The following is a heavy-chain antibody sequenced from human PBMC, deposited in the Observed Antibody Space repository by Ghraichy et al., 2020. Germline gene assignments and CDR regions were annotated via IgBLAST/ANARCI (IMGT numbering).Heavy chain of an antibody. CDR3: ATRRPCSGGWCYGLKY. V-gene: IGHV3-23*01. CDR2: IGPSVGNT. Sequence: GGSLRLSCAASGFTFGSYTLNWVRQAPGKGLEWVSAIGPSVGNTYYADSVKGRFTISRDNSKNTVFLQMNSLRAEDTAVYYCATRRPCSGGWCYGLKYWGQGTLVTVSS. CDR1: GFTFGSYT. J-gene: IGHJ4*02. D-gene: IGHD2-15*01.